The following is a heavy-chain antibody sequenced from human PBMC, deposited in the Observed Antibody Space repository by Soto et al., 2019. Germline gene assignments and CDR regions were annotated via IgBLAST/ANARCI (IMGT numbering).Heavy chain of an antibody. CDR1: GFTFSSYG. D-gene: IGHD3-10*01. Sequence: GGSLRLSCASSGFTFSSYGMHWVRQAPGKGLEWVAVIWYDGSNKYYADSVKGRFTISRDNSKNTLYLQMSSLRAEDTAVYYCARKSGYYGSGSYYKYYYYMDVWGKGTTVTVSS. CDR3: ARKSGYYGSGSYYKYYYYMDV. J-gene: IGHJ6*03. CDR2: IWYDGSNK. V-gene: IGHV3-33*01.